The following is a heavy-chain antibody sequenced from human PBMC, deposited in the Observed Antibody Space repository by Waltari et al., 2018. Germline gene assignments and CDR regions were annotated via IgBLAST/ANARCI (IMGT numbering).Heavy chain of an antibody. CDR2: IYYSGST. Sequence: QVQLQESGPGLVKPSETLSLTCTVPGGSISSYYWSWIRQPPGKGLEWIGYIYYSGSTNYNPSLKSRVTISVDTSKNQFSLKLSSVTAADTAVYYCARDRHYGGNEVEGYFDLWGRGTLVTVSS. CDR3: ARDRHYGGNEVEGYFDL. CDR1: GGSISSYY. J-gene: IGHJ2*01. D-gene: IGHD4-17*01. V-gene: IGHV4-59*01.